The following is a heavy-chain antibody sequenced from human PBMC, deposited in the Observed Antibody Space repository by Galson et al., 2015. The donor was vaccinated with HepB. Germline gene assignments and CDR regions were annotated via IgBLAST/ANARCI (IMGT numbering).Heavy chain of an antibody. CDR3: ARSDIAAPRTFDY. D-gene: IGHD6-6*01. CDR1: GDSVSSNSAG. CDR2: TYYRSKRYN. V-gene: IGHV6-1*01. J-gene: IGHJ4*02. Sequence: CAISGDSVSSNSAGWNWIRQSPSRGLEWLGRTYYRSKRYNDYAESVKSRININPDTSKNQFSLQLSSVTPEDTAVYYCARSDIAAPRTFDYWGQGTLVTVSS.